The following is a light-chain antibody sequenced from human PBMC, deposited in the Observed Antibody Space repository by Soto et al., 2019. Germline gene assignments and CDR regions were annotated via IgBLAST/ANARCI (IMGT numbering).Light chain of an antibody. V-gene: IGKV3-11*01. J-gene: IGKJ5*01. CDR3: QQRGNWPLIS. CDR2: YAS. CDR1: QSISYY. Sequence: EIFLTQSPATLSLSPGERATLSCRASQSISYYLAWYQQKPGQAPRLLIYYASKRATGVPARFSGSGSGTDLTLTISSLEPEDFAVYYCQQRGNWPLISFGQGTRLEI.